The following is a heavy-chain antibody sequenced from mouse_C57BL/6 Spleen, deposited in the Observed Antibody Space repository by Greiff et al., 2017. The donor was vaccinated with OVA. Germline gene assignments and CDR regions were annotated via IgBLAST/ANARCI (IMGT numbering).Heavy chain of an antibody. CDR3: ARDHTTVKAMDY. J-gene: IGHJ4*01. CDR1: GFTFSSYA. V-gene: IGHV5-4*01. Sequence: EVMLVESGGGLVKPGGSLKLSCAASGFTFSSYAMSWVRQTPEKRLEWVATISDGGSYTYYPDNVKGRFTISRDHAKNNLYLQMSHLKSEDTAMYYCARDHTTVKAMDYWGQGTSVTVSS. D-gene: IGHD1-1*01. CDR2: ISDGGSYT.